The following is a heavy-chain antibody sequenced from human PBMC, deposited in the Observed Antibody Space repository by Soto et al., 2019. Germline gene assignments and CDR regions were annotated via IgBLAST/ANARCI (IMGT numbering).Heavy chain of an antibody. CDR3: ARHSGYRLEGYFDY. J-gene: IGHJ4*02. D-gene: IGHD6-13*01. CDR1: GGSISSSSYY. V-gene: IGHV4-39*01. CDR2: IYYSGST. Sequence: QLQLQESGPGLVKPSETLSLTCTVSGGSISSSSYYWGWIRQPPGKGLEWIGSIYYSGSTYYNPSLKSRVTKSVDTSKNQFSLKLSSVTAADTAVYYCARHSGYRLEGYFDYWGQGTLVTVSS.